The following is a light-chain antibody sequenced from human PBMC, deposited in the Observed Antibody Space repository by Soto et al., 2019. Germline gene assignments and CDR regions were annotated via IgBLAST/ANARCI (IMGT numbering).Light chain of an antibody. Sequence: DIQMTQSPSTLSASVGDRVTITCRASQSISSWLAWYQQKPGKAPKLLIYDASSLESGVPSRFSGSGSGTEFTLTITSLQPDDFATYYCQQKNSYPWTFGQGTKVDIK. CDR1: QSISSW. CDR3: QQKNSYPWT. CDR2: DAS. V-gene: IGKV1-5*01. J-gene: IGKJ1*01.